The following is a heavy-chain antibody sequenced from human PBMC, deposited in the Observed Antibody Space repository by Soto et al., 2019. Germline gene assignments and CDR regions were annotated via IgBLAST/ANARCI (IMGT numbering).Heavy chain of an antibody. CDR2: TIGSGTTS. D-gene: IGHD5-12*01. J-gene: IGHJ3*02. CDR1: GFTFDSYA. CDR3: ARVSSGYDSVPDAFES. Sequence: GALRLSCEASGFTFDSYAMGWVRQAPEKGLEWVSTTIGSGTTSFYADSVKGRFTISRHNSKNTLYLQMNSLRAEDTAVYYCARVSSGYDSVPDAFESWGQGSMVTVSS. V-gene: IGHV3-23*01.